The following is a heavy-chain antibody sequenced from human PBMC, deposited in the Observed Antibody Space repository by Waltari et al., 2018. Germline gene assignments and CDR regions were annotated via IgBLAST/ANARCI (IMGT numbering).Heavy chain of an antibody. D-gene: IGHD3-10*01. CDR2: IYPGDSET. CDR3: AKRGGTDFYFDY. CDR1: GYTFSRHW. J-gene: IGHJ4*02. V-gene: IGHV5-51*03. Sequence: EVRLVQSGAEVREPGESVKISCPSSGYTFSRHWIAGARQMPGKGLEWMGIIYPGDSETRYNPSFQGQVTFSVDNSINSAYLQWDSLKASDTAIYYCAKRGGTDFYFDYWGQGTLVTVSS.